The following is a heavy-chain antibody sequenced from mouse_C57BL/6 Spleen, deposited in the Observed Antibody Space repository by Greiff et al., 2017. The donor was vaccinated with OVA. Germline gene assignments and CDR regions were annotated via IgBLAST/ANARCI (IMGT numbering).Heavy chain of an antibody. CDR2: IDPAYGNT. V-gene: IGHV14-3*01. Sequence: VQLQQSVAELVRPGASVKLSCTASGFNINNSYMHWVKQRPEQGLEWIGRIDPAYGNTKYAPKIQGKATITADTSSNTAYLQLSSLTSEDTAIYYYAAFITTSWYFDYWGQGTTLTVSS. CDR1: GFNINNSY. D-gene: IGHD1-1*01. CDR3: AAFITTSWYFDY. J-gene: IGHJ2*01.